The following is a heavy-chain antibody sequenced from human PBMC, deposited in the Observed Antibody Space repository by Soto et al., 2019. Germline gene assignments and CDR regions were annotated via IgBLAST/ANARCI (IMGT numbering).Heavy chain of an antibody. J-gene: IGHJ4*02. Sequence: PGGSLRLSCVASGIALEDYAMHWHRQVPGQGLEWVSGIYSDHHRTAYADSVKGRFTISRDDAKNSLYLQMNSLRPEDTAFYYYIKGTTPGGLDYWGRPILVTVAS. CDR2: IYSDHHRT. CDR3: IKGTTPGGLDY. D-gene: IGHD3-16*01. CDR1: GIALEDYA. V-gene: IGHV3-9*01.